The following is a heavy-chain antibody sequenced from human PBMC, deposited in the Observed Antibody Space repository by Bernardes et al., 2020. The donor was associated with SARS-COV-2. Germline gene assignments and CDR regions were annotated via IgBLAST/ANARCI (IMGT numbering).Heavy chain of an antibody. V-gene: IGHV3-74*01. D-gene: IGHD3-16*01. Sequence: GGSLRLSCAASGFTFSSYWMHWVRQAPGKGLMWVSRINTDGSTNNYADSVKGRFTISRDNAKTTLYLQMNSLRGEDTAVYYCARSLGTTSYRQNDCWGQGTLVTVSS. CDR1: GFTFSSYW. CDR3: ARSLGTTSYRQNDC. CDR2: INTDGSTN. J-gene: IGHJ4*02.